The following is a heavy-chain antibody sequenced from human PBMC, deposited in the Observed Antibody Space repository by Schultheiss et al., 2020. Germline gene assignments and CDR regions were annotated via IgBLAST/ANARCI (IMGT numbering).Heavy chain of an antibody. V-gene: IGHV1-69*02. Sequence: SVKVSCKASGGTFSSYTISWVRQAPGQGLEWMGRIIPILGIANYAQKFQGRVTITADKSTSTAHMELSSLRSEDTAVYYCAAEGDTAMATDAFDIWGQGTMVNV. CDR3: AAEGDTAMATDAFDI. CDR2: IIPILGIA. D-gene: IGHD5-18*01. CDR1: GGTFSSYT. J-gene: IGHJ3*02.